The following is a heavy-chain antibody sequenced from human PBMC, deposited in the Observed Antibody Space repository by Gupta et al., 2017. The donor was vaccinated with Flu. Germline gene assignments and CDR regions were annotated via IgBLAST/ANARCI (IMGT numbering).Heavy chain of an antibody. CDR3: ARTFNYDTVGYYFDS. J-gene: IGHJ4*02. CDR1: GASISINY. D-gene: IGHD3-22*01. V-gene: IGHV4-59*01. Sequence: QVQLRESGPGLVKPSETLSLTCTVSGASISINYWSWIRQPPGKGLEWIGYIYHSGGSSYNPSLTSRVTISADTSKNHLSLTLNSVTAADTAVYFRARTFNYDTVGYYFDSWGQGTLVTVSS. CDR2: IYHSGGS.